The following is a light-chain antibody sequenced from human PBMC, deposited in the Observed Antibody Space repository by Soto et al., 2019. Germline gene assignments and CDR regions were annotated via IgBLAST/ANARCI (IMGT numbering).Light chain of an antibody. J-gene: IGLJ2*01. CDR1: KLGDKY. CDR3: QAWDSSIHVV. V-gene: IGLV3-1*01. CDR2: QDS. Sequence: SYELTQPPSVSVSPGQTASITCSGEKLGDKYACWYQQKPGQSPVLVIYQDSKRPSGIPERFSGSNSGNTATLTISGTQAMDEADYYCQAWDSSIHVVFGGGTKVTVL.